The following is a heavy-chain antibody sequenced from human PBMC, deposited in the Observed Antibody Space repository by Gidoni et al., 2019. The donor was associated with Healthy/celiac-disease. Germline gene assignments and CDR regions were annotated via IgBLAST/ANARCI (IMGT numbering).Heavy chain of an antibody. CDR1: GYTFTSYY. CDR3: ARDRTDSSGYPHPFYYYYYGMDV. D-gene: IGHD3-22*01. Sequence: QVQLVQSGAEVKKPGASVKVSCKASGYTFTSYYMHWVRQAPGQGLEWMGIINPSGGSTSYAQKFQGRVTMTRDTSTSTVYMELSSLRSEDTAVYYCARDRTDSSGYPHPFYYYYYGMDVWGQGTTVTVSS. CDR2: INPSGGST. V-gene: IGHV1-46*01. J-gene: IGHJ6*02.